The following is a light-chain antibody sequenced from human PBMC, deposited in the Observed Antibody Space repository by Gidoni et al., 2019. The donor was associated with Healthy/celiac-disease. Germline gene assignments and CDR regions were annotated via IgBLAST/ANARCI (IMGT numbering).Light chain of an antibody. Sequence: QSALTQPASVSGSPGQSIPISCTGTSSDVWSYNLVSWYQQHPGKAPKLMIYEVSKRPSGVSNRFSGSKSGNTASLTISGLQAEDEADYYCCSYAGSSTFVFGGGTKLTVL. CDR1: SSDVWSYNL. V-gene: IGLV2-23*02. CDR2: EVS. CDR3: CSYAGSSTFV. J-gene: IGLJ3*02.